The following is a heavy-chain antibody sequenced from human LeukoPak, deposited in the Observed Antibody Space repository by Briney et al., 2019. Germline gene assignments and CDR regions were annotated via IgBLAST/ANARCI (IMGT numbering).Heavy chain of an antibody. D-gene: IGHD5/OR15-5a*01. CDR1: GFIFSDHA. J-gene: IGHJ4*02. Sequence: GGSLRLSCVASGFIFSDHAFHWVRQSLDKGLEWVALIGSDGTKKYYVDSVQGRFTVSRENSKNTLFLQMNTVRADDTAVYFCARQTTSTRLFDSWGQGTLVTVSS. V-gene: IGHV3-30*04. CDR3: ARQTTSTRLFDS. CDR2: IGSDGTKK.